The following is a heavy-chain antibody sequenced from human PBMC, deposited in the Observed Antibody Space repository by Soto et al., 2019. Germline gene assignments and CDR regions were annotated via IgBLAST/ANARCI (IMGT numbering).Heavy chain of an antibody. CDR3: ARATSEFDT. CDR2: IYYSGTT. V-gene: IGHV4-31*03. J-gene: IGHJ5*02. D-gene: IGHD2-2*01. CDR1: VATIKSGGYY. Sequence: PSDTLSLTCTVSVATIKSGGYYWTWIRQHPVKGLEWIGYIYYSGTTYYTPSLESRVTISVDLSTNQLSLKVSSVTAADTAVYYSARATSEFDTWGQ.